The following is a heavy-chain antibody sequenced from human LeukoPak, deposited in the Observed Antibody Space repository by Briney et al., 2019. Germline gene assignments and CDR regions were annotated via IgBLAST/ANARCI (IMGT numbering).Heavy chain of an antibody. D-gene: IGHD5-12*01. J-gene: IGHJ4*02. CDR2: ISGSGEDT. Sequence: GGSLRLSCAASGFTFSTCAMAWVRQAPGKGLEWVSAISGSGEDTHYADSVKGRFTISRDNSKSTLYLQMNSLRGEDTGIYYCAKANVVATRAYENWGQGSLVTVSS. CDR1: GFTFSTCA. CDR3: AKANVVATRAYEN. V-gene: IGHV3-23*01.